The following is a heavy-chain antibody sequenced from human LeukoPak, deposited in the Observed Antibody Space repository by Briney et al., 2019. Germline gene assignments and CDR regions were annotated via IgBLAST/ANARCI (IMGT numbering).Heavy chain of an antibody. V-gene: IGHV4-61*02. CDR1: GGSISSGRYY. CDR2: IYTSGST. CDR3: AREELTGFGWFDP. J-gene: IGHJ5*02. D-gene: IGHD3-16*01. Sequence: PSETLSLTCTVSGGSISSGRYYWSWIRQPAGKGLEWIGRIYTSGSTNYNPSLKSRVTISVDTSKNQFSLKLSSVTAADTAVYYCAREELTGFGWFDPWGQGTLVTVSS.